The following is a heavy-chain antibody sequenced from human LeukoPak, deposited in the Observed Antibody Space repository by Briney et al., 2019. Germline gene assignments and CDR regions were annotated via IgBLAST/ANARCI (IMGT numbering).Heavy chain of an antibody. CDR3: ARASGGFDY. V-gene: IGHV3-30*04. J-gene: IGHJ4*02. CDR2: ISYDGSNK. Sequence: GGSLRLSCAASGFTFSSYAMHWVRQAPGKGLEWVAVISYDGSNKYYADSVKGRFTISRDNSKNTLYLQMNSLRAEDTAVHYCARASGGFDYWGQGTLVTVSS. CDR1: GFTFSSYA. D-gene: IGHD3-16*01.